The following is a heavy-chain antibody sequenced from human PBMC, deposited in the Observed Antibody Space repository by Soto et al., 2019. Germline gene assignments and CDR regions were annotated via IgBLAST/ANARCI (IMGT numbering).Heavy chain of an antibody. CDR1: GYTFTSYD. CDR2: MNPNSGNT. Sequence: ASVKVSCKASGYTFTSYDINWVRQATGQGLEWMGWMNPNSGNTGYAQKFQGRVTMTRNTSISTAYMELSSLRSEDTAVYYCHSQSWYSHYYYGIDVWGQGTTVTVYS. J-gene: IGHJ6*02. V-gene: IGHV1-8*01. D-gene: IGHD6-13*01. CDR3: HSQSWYSHYYYGIDV.